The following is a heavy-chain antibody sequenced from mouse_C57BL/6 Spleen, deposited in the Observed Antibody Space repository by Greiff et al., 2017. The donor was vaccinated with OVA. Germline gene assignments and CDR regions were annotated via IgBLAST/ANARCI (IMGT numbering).Heavy chain of an antibody. CDR1: GFNIRDYY. Sequence: VQLLQSGAELVKPGASVKLSCTASGFNIRDYYMHWVKQRPEKGLEWIGRIDTEDGETKYAPKFQGKATITADTSSNTAYLQLSSLTSEDTSVYYCALYDYVWFAYWGQGTLVTVSA. V-gene: IGHV14-2*01. J-gene: IGHJ3*01. CDR3: ALYDYVWFAY. CDR2: IDTEDGET. D-gene: IGHD2-4*01.